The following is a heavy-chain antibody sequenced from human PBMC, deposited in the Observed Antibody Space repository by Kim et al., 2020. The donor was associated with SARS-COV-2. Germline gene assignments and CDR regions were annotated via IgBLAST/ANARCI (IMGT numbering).Heavy chain of an antibody. D-gene: IGHD3-22*01. CDR3: ARDGGGMNYYDSSGYSYYFDY. CDR1: GFTFSSYA. V-gene: IGHV3-30*04. CDR2: ISYDGSNK. Sequence: GGSLRLSCAASGFTFSSYAMHWVRQAPGKGLEWVAVISYDGSNKYYADSVKGRFTISRDNSKNTLYLQMNSLRAEDTAVYYCARDGGGMNYYDSSGYSYYFDYGGQGTLVTVSS. J-gene: IGHJ4*02.